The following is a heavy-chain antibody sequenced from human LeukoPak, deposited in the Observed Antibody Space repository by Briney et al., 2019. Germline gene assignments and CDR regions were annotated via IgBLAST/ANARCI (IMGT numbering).Heavy chain of an antibody. J-gene: IGHJ3*02. Sequence: SETLSLTCTVSGGSISSYYWSWIRQPPGKGLEWIGYIYYSGSTNYNPSLKSRVTISVDTSKNQFSLKLSSVTAADTAVYYCARLDDYVWGSYRLSLNAFDIWGQGTMVTASS. CDR2: IYYSGST. D-gene: IGHD3-16*02. CDR3: ARLDDYVWGSYRLSLNAFDI. V-gene: IGHV4-59*08. CDR1: GGSISSYY.